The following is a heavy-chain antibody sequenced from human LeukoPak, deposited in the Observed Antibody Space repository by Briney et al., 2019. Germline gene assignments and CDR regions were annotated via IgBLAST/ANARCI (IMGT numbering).Heavy chain of an antibody. CDR2: ISYDGSNK. J-gene: IGHJ4*02. Sequence: GGSLRLSCAASGFTFSSYAMHWVRQAPGRGLEWVAVISYDGSNKYYADSVKGRFTISRDNSKNTLYLQMHCLMGDDPAVYYRGRDWITARVVPAVDYWGQGTLVTVSS. D-gene: IGHD2-2*01. CDR3: GRDWITARVVPAVDY. V-gene: IGHV3-30-3*01. CDR1: GFTFSSYA.